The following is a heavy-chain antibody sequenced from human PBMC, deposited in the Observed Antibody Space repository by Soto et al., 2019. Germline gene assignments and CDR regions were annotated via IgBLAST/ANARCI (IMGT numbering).Heavy chain of an antibody. CDR2: IIPILGIA. CDR1: EGTFSSYT. V-gene: IGHV1-69*02. J-gene: IGHJ4*02. D-gene: IGHD5-12*01. CDR3: ASRSYSGYDSFEFDY. Sequence: SVKVSCKASEGTFSSYTISWVRQAPGQGLKWMGRIIPILGIANYAQKFQGRVTITAYKSTSTAYMELSSLRSEDTAVYYCASRSYSGYDSFEFDYWGQGTLVTVSS.